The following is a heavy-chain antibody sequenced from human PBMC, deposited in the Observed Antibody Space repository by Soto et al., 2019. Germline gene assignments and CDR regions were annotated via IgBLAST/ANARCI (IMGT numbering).Heavy chain of an antibody. V-gene: IGHV4-59*01. D-gene: IGHD3-16*01. CDR1: GGSISHYY. CDR3: ARDSNRNDYAFDY. CDR2: VYYSGTS. Sequence: SETLSLTCTVSGGSISHYYWSWIRQSPDKGLEWIGYVYYSGTSNYNPSLKSRVTISMDTSRNQFSLKLRSVTAADTAVYYCARDSNRNDYAFDYWGQGTLVTVSS. J-gene: IGHJ4*02.